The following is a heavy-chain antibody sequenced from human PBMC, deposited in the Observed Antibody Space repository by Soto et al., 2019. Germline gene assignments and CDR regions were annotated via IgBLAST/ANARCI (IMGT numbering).Heavy chain of an antibody. CDR1: GGSVSSGSYQ. CDR2: IHVSGST. V-gene: IGHV4-61*01. CDR3: ARDGHGMDV. J-gene: IGHJ6*02. Sequence: SETLSLTCTVSGGSVSSGSYQWTWIRQPPGKGLEWIGYIHVSGSTNDNPSLKGRVTMSIDTSKNQFSLKLSSATAADTAVYYCARDGHGMDVWGQGTKVTVSS.